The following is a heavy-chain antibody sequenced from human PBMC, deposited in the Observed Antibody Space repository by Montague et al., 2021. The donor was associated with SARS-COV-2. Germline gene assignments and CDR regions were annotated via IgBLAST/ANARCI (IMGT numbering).Heavy chain of an antibody. CDR3: ARTEYNWNDWFDP. CDR2: IFNSGIT. D-gene: IGHD1-20*01. CDR1: GGSISSYY. Sequence: SETLSLTCSVSGGSISSYYWSWIRQSPGKGLEWIGYIFNSGITKYNPSLKSRVTISVDMSKNQFSLQLNSVTAADSAVYYCARTEYNWNDWFDPWGQGTLVTVSS. J-gene: IGHJ5*02. V-gene: IGHV4-59*01.